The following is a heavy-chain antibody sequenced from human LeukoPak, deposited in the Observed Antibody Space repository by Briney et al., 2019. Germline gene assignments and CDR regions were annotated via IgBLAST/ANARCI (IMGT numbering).Heavy chain of an antibody. V-gene: IGHV3-21*01. J-gene: IGHJ3*02. Sequence: PGGSLRLSCAASGFTFSSYSMNWVRQAPGKGLEWVSSISSSSSYIYYADSVKGRFTISRDNAKNSLYLQMNSLRAEDTAVYYCARGLYIAARPDIWGQGTMVTVSS. CDR1: GFTFSSYS. CDR3: ARGLYIAARPDI. CDR2: ISSSSSYI. D-gene: IGHD6-6*01.